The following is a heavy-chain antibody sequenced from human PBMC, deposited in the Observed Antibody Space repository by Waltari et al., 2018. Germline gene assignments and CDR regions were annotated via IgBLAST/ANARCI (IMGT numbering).Heavy chain of an antibody. CDR1: GGAFSISV. Sequence: VDLVQSGAVVVAPGSSVKVSCRAPGGAFSISVNRLVRQVPGQGLEWMGEFIPALGAANYAHKFQGRVRITTNKATSTGYMELNSRVSEHTAVDYCGRDGSCTKTTGLYYGMDVWRPGTTVTVSS. D-gene: IGHD2-8*01. CDR3: GRDGSCTKTTGLYYGMDV. V-gene: IGHV1-69*06. J-gene: IGHJ6*02. CDR2: FIPALGAA.